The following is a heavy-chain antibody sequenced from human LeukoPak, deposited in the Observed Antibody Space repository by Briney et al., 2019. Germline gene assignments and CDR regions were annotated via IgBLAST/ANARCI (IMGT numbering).Heavy chain of an antibody. Sequence: GGSLRLSCAASGFTFSSYAMSWVRQAPGKGLEWVSAISGSGGSTYYADSVKGRFTISRDNSKNTLYLQMNSLRSEDTAVYYCARSASRYCSSTSCYHFDCWGQGTLVTVSS. V-gene: IGHV3-23*01. CDR3: ARSASRYCSSTSCYHFDC. CDR2: ISGSGGST. D-gene: IGHD2-2*01. J-gene: IGHJ4*02. CDR1: GFTFSSYA.